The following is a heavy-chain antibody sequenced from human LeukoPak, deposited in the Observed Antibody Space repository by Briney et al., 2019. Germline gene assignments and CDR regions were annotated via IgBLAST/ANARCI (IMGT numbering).Heavy chain of an antibody. CDR3: ARGGYSYGNYYYYYMDV. V-gene: IGHV4-38-2*02. Sequence: SETLSLTCTVSAYSISSDYYWGWIRQPPGKGLEWIGSIYYSGSTYYNPSLKSRVTISVDTSKNQFSLKLSSVTAADTAVYYCARGGYSYGNYYYYYMDVWGKGTTVTVSS. CDR1: AYSISSDYY. D-gene: IGHD5-18*01. J-gene: IGHJ6*03. CDR2: IYYSGST.